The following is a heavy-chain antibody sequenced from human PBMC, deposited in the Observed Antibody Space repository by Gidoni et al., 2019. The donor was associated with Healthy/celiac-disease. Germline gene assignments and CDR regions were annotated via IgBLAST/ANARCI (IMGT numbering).Heavy chain of an antibody. CDR2: ISSSGNTI. CDR1: GFVCSSYE. D-gene: IGHD6-19*01. Sequence: EVQLVESGGGLVQPGGSLRLSCAASGFVCSSYEMNWVRQDPGKGVEWVSYISSSGNTIYYADSVKGRFTISRDNAKNSLYLQMNSLRAEDTAVYYCARHSAIAVLGRVWFDPWGQGTLVTVSS. J-gene: IGHJ5*02. V-gene: IGHV3-48*03. CDR3: ARHSAIAVLGRVWFDP.